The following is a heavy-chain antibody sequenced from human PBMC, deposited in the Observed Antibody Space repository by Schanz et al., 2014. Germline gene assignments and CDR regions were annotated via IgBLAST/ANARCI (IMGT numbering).Heavy chain of an antibody. Sequence: VQLVESGGGVVQPGRSLRLSCAASGITFSSHSFNWVRQAPGKGLEWISYITYNGGTIYYADSVKGRFTISRDNAKNSLFLQMNSLRPEDTAVYYCARGRVLESWGQGTLVTVSS. D-gene: IGHD1-1*01. J-gene: IGHJ5*02. V-gene: IGHV3-48*04. CDR2: ITYNGGTI. CDR3: ARGRVLES. CDR1: GITFSSHS.